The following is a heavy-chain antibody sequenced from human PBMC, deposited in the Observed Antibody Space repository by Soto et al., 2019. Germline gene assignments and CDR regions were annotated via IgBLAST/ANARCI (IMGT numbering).Heavy chain of an antibody. J-gene: IGHJ6*02. CDR3: AKDRRGFGEWSYAMDV. Sequence: GGSLRLSCAASGFTFSSYGMHWVRQAPGKGLEWVAVISYDGSNKYYADSVKGRFTISRDNSKNTLYLQMNSLRAEDTAVYYCAKDRRGFGEWSYAMDVWGQGTTGTVSS. D-gene: IGHD3-10*01. CDR1: GFTFSSYG. CDR2: ISYDGSNK. V-gene: IGHV3-30*18.